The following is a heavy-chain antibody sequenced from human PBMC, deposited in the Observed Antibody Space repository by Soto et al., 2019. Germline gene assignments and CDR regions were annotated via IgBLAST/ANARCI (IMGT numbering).Heavy chain of an antibody. D-gene: IGHD6-13*01. J-gene: IGHJ4*02. CDR1: GFTFSSYA. CDR2: ISGSGGST. Sequence: GESLKISCAASGFTFSSYAMSWVRQAPGKGLEWVSAISGSGGSTYYADSVKGRFTISRDNSKNTLYLQMNSLRAEDTAVYYCANRAAAGTIRDYFDYWGQGTLVTVSS. CDR3: ANRAAAGTIRDYFDY. V-gene: IGHV3-23*01.